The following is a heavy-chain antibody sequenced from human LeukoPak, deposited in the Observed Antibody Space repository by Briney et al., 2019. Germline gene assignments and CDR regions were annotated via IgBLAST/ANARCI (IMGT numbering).Heavy chain of an antibody. Sequence: ASVKVSCKASGYTFTSYDINWVRQATGQGLEWMGWMNPNSGNTGYAQKFQGRVTMTRNTSISTAYMELSSLRSEDTAVYYCARATYGDYYYYYGKDVWGQGTTVTISS. D-gene: IGHD4-17*01. CDR3: ARATYGDYYYYYGKDV. J-gene: IGHJ6*02. CDR1: GYTFTSYD. CDR2: MNPNSGNT. V-gene: IGHV1-8*01.